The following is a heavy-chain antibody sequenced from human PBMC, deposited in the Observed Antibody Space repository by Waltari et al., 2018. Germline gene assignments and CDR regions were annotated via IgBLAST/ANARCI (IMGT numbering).Heavy chain of an antibody. CDR3: GRLGGSMTTYQTFRDH. CDR1: DYSIINGYY. D-gene: IGHD2-21*01. V-gene: IGHV4-38-2*01. J-gene: IGHJ5*02. CDR2: INYSGNR. Sequence: RESGPGLVRTSETLSLNCDVSDYSIINGYYWGWIRQPPGKGLEWIASINYSGNRYLNPSFRRRVTSSVDTSSNQFSLQLHSVTAADTAVYFCGRLGGSMTTYQTFRDHWGQGILVNVSS.